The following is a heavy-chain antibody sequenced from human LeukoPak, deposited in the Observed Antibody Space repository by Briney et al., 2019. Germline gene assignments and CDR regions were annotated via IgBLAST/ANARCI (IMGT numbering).Heavy chain of an antibody. CDR3: AREKAFYDSSGYYPDDY. Sequence: GGSLRLSCSASGFTFNNYALTWVRQTPGKGLECVSAISSSSSYIYYADSVKGRFTISRDNAKNSLYLQMNSLRAEDTAVYYCAREKAFYDSSGYYPDDYWGQGTLVTVSS. D-gene: IGHD3-22*01. V-gene: IGHV3-21*01. CDR2: ISSSSSYI. J-gene: IGHJ4*02. CDR1: GFTFNNYA.